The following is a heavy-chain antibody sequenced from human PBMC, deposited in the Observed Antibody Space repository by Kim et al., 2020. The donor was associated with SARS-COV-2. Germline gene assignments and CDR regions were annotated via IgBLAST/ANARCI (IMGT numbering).Heavy chain of an antibody. Sequence: SYAQKFQGRVTMTRDTFTSTVDMELSSLRCEDTAVYYCARAPTSRDAFDIWGQGTMVTVSS. CDR3: ARAPTSRDAFDI. V-gene: IGHV1-46*01. J-gene: IGHJ3*02. D-gene: IGHD3-16*01.